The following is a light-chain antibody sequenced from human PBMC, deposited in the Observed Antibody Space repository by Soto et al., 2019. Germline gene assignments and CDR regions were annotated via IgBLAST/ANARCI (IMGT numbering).Light chain of an antibody. CDR1: QNISNY. J-gene: IGKJ4*01. V-gene: IGKV1-39*01. CDR3: QHSFNTPLT. CDR2: AAS. Sequence: DIQITPNSSSPSASVGERVTITCRASQNISNYLNWYQQKPGKAPKVLIDAASSLQSGVPSRFSGSGSGTDFTLTISSLQPEDFASYFCQHSFNTPLTFGGGTKVDIK.